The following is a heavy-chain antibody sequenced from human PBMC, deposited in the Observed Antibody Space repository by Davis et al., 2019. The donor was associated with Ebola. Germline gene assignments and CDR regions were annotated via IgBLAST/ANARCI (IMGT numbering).Heavy chain of an antibody. Sequence: GESLKISCAASGFTFSSYWMHWVRQAPGKGLVWVSRINSDGSSTSYADSVKGRFTISRDNAKNTLYLQMNSLRAEDTAVYYCAKDYSTRNFDWLVYYYYGMDVWGQGTTVTVSS. V-gene: IGHV3-74*01. CDR3: AKDYSTRNFDWLVYYYYGMDV. J-gene: IGHJ6*02. CDR2: INSDGSST. CDR1: GFTFSSYW. D-gene: IGHD3-9*01.